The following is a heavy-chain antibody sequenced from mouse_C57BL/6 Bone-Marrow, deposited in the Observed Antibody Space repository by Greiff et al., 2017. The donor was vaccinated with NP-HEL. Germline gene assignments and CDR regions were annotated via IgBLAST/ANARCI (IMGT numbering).Heavy chain of an antibody. CDR1: GYTFTSYW. D-gene: IGHD1-1*01. CDR3: ARRRYGSSYWYFDV. Sequence: VQLKQPGAELVKPGASVKLSCKASGYTFTSYWMQWVKQRPGQGLEWIGEIDPSDSYTNYNQKFKGKATLTVDTSSSTAYMQLSSLTSEDSAVYYCARRRYGSSYWYFDVWGTGTTVTVSS. V-gene: IGHV1-50*01. CDR2: IDPSDSYT. J-gene: IGHJ1*03.